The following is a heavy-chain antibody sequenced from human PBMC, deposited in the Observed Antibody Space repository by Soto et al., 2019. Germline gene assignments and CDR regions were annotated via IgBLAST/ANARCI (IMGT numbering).Heavy chain of an antibody. Sequence: QVQLVESGGGVVQPGRSLRLSCAASGFTFSSYGMHWVRQAPGKGLEWVAVISKVGSTKYDADSVKGRFTISRDNSKNTLYLQMNSLRAEDTAVYYCAKETHSSGYGSYFDYWGQGTLVTVSS. V-gene: IGHV3-30*18. J-gene: IGHJ4*02. D-gene: IGHD3-22*01. CDR3: AKETHSSGYGSYFDY. CDR1: GFTFSSYG. CDR2: ISKVGSTK.